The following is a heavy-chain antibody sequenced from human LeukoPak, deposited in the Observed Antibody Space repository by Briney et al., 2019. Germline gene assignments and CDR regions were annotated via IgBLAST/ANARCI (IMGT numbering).Heavy chain of an antibody. Sequence: GGSLRLSCAASGFTFSSYDMNWVRQASGKGLEWVSYITSSGVSTIYYADSVKGRFTISRDNAKNSLFLQMNSLRAEDTAVYYCVRRGRGYSYGTLDFWGQGTLDTVSS. D-gene: IGHD5-18*01. CDR3: VRRGRGYSYGTLDF. J-gene: IGHJ4*02. V-gene: IGHV3-48*03. CDR1: GFTFSSYD. CDR2: ITSSGVSTI.